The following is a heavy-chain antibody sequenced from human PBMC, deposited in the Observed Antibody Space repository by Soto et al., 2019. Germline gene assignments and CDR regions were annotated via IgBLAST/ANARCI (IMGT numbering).Heavy chain of an antibody. CDR3: TTDPLSSIQNNWFDP. D-gene: IGHD6-13*01. CDR2: IKSKTDGGTT. V-gene: IGHV3-15*07. Sequence: EVQLVESGGGLVKPGGSLRLSCAASGFTFSNAWMNWVRQAPGKGLEWVGRIKSKTDGGTTDYAAPVKGRFTISRDDSKNTLYLQMNSLKTEDTAVYYCTTDPLSSIQNNWFDPWGQGTLVTVSS. J-gene: IGHJ5*02. CDR1: GFTFSNAW.